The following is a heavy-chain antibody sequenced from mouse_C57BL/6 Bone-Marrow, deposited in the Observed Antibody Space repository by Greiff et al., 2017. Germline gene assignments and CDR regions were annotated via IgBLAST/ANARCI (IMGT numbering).Heavy chain of an antibody. V-gene: IGHV5-17*01. CDR2: ISSGSSTI. Sequence: EVKVIESGGGLVKPGGSLKLSCAASGFTFSDYGMHWVRQAPEKGLEWVAYISSGSSTIYYADTVKGRVTISRDNAKNTLFLHMTSLRSEDTAMYYCARGITGGFAYWGQGTLVTVSA. D-gene: IGHD1-1*01. CDR1: GFTFSDYG. CDR3: ARGITGGFAY. J-gene: IGHJ3*01.